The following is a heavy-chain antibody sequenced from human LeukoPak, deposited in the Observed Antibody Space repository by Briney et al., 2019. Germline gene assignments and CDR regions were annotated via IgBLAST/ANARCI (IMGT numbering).Heavy chain of an antibody. D-gene: IGHD6-19*01. V-gene: IGHV3-30*02. CDR1: GLTFSTYG. CDR3: ARGLPPAVADPPLDY. CDR2: IQNDGNDK. Sequence: PGGSLRLSCAASGLTFSTYGMHWVRQAPGKGLEWVAFIQNDGNDKYYADSVKGRFTISRDNSKNTLYLQMNSLRAEDTAVYYCARGLPPAVADPPLDYWGQGTLVTVSS. J-gene: IGHJ4*02.